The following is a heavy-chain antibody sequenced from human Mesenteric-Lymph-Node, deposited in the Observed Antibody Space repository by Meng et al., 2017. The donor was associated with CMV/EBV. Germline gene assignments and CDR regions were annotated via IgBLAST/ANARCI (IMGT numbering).Heavy chain of an antibody. V-gene: IGHV3-48*03. Sequence: SLKISCAASGFTFSNYEMNWVRQAPGKGLEWVSYITNYGDATVYADSVKGRFTISRDNAKNSLYLQMNSLRVEDTALYYCARTALFSFSWYYFDLWGQGTLVTVSS. CDR2: ITNYGDAT. D-gene: IGHD5-18*01. J-gene: IGHJ4*02. CDR1: GFTFSNYE. CDR3: ARTALFSFSWYYFDL.